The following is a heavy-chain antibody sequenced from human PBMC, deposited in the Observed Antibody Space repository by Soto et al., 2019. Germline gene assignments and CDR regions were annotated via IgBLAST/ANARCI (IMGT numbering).Heavy chain of an antibody. CDR1: GFTFSTYG. J-gene: IGHJ4*02. CDR2: IWYDGSNK. D-gene: IGHD6-6*01. CDR3: ARDLYSSSSFFH. Sequence: QVQLVESGGGVVQPGGSLRLSCAASGFTFSTYGMHWVRQAPGKGLEWVALIWYDGSNKHYGDSVKGRFTISRDNAKNTLYLQMNSLRVEDTAVYYCARDLYSSSSFFHWGQGILVTVSS. V-gene: IGHV3-33*01.